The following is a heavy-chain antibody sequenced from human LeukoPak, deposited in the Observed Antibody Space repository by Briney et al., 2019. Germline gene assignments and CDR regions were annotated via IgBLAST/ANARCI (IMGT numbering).Heavy chain of an antibody. J-gene: IGHJ4*02. CDR2: IYYSGST. CDR1: GGSISRYY. CDR3: ARTYYDSSAYEYYFDY. Sequence: SETLSLTCTVSGGSISRYYWSWIRQPPGGGLEWIGYIYYSGSTNYNPSLKSRVSISIDTSKNQFSLKLRSVTAADTAVYCCARTYYDSSAYEYYFDYWGQGTLVTVSS. D-gene: IGHD3-22*01. V-gene: IGHV4-59*08.